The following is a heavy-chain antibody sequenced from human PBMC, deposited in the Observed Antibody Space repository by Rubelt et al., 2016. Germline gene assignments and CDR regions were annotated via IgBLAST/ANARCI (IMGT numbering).Heavy chain of an antibody. D-gene: IGHD3-16*02. J-gene: IGHJ4*02. CDR3: VLRLGELSHFDY. CDR2: IYYSGST. Sequence: QLQLQESGPGLVKPSETLSLTCTVSGGSISSSSYYWGWIRRPPGKGLEWIGSIYYSGSTYYNPSLKSRVSISVDTSKNQFSRKLSSVTAAVTAVYYCVLRLGELSHFDYWGQGTLVTVSS. CDR1: GGSISSSSYY. V-gene: IGHV4-39*01.